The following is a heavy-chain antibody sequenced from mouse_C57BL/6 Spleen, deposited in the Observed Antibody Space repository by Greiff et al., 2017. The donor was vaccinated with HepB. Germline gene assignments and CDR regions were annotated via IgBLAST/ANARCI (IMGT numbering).Heavy chain of an antibody. CDR2: IDPSDSYT. CDR3: ASPLTGTGAMDY. V-gene: IGHV1-69*01. D-gene: IGHD4-1*01. J-gene: IGHJ4*01. Sequence: VQLQQPGAELVMPGASVKLSCKASGYTFTSYWMHWVKQRPGQGLEWIGEIDPSDSYTNYNQKFKGKSTLTVDKSSSTAYMQLSSLTSEDSAVYYCASPLTGTGAMDYWGQGTSVTVSS. CDR1: GYTFTSYW.